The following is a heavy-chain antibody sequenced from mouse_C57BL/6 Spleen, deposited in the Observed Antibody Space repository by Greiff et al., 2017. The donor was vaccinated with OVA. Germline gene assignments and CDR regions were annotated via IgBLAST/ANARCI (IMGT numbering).Heavy chain of an antibody. CDR3: AIDYGSSLYAMDY. CDR2: IHPNSGST. Sequence: QVQLQQSGAELVKPGASVKLSCKASGYTFTSYWMHWVKQRPGQGLEWIGMIHPNSGSTNYNEKFKSKATLTVDKSSSTAYMQLSSLTSEDSAVYYCAIDYGSSLYAMDYWGQGTSVTVSS. CDR1: GYTFTSYW. V-gene: IGHV1-64*01. J-gene: IGHJ4*01. D-gene: IGHD1-1*01.